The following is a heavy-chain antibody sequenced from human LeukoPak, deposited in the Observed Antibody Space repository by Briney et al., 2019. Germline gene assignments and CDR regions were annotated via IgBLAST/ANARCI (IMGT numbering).Heavy chain of an antibody. CDR2: IAGGGSST. Sequence: PGGSLRLSCAASGFTVSFYAMSWVRQAPGKGLEWVSVIAGGGSSTYYADSVKGRFTISRDNSKNTLYLQMNSLRAEDAAVYFCAKTQTFGYNGDYYLTVLDYWGQGTLVTVSS. CDR3: AKTQTFGYNGDYYLTVLDY. CDR1: GFTVSFYA. V-gene: IGHV3-23*01. J-gene: IGHJ4*02. D-gene: IGHD1-26*01.